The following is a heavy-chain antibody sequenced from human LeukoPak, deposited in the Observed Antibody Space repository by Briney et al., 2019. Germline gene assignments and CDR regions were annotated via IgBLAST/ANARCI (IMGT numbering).Heavy chain of an antibody. D-gene: IGHD2-15*01. V-gene: IGHV4-59*01. J-gene: IGHJ6*03. CDR1: GGSISSYY. CDR2: IYYSGST. Sequence: TSETLSLTCTVSGGSISSYYWSWIRQPPGKGLEWIGYIYYSGSTNYNPSLKSRVTISVDTSKNQSSLKLSSVTAADTAVYYCARAIYCSGGSCYGYYYYYYMDVWGKGTTVTVSS. CDR3: ARAIYCSGGSCYGYYYYYYMDV.